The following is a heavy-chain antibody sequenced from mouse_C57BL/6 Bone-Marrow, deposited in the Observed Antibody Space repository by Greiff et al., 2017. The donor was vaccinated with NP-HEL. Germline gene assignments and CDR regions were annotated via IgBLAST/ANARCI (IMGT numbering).Heavy chain of an antibody. CDR3: AGEYYYGKTLYAMDY. D-gene: IGHD1-1*01. CDR1: GFPITSGYY. CDR2: IPHSGET. V-gene: IGHV12-3*01. J-gene: IGHJ4*01. Sequence: VKLVESGPGLVKPSPSLFLTCSITGFPITSGYYWIWIRQSPGKPLEWMGYIPHSGETFYNPSLQSPISITRETSKNQFFLQLNSVTTEDTAMYYCAGEYYYGKTLYAMDYWGQGTSVTVSS.